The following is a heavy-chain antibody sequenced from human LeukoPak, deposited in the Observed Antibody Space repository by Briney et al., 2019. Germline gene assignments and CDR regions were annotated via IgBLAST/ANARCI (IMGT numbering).Heavy chain of an antibody. Sequence: GGSLRLSCAASGFTFSSYAMSWVRQAPGKGLEWVSAISGSGGSTYCADSVKGRFTISRDNSKDTLYLQMNSLRAEDTAVYYCAKAVVVVGIDYWGQGTLVTVSS. D-gene: IGHD3-22*01. CDR1: GFTFSSYA. J-gene: IGHJ4*02. CDR3: AKAVVVVGIDY. V-gene: IGHV3-23*01. CDR2: ISGSGGST.